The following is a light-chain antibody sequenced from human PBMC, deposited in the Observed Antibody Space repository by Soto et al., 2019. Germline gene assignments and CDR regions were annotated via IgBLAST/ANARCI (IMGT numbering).Light chain of an antibody. CDR3: QQYNNWPYT. Sequence: EIVMTQSPATLSVSPGGRATLSCRASQAIASNVAWYQQKPGQAPRLLIYGASTRATDVPAGFTGSGSRTEFTLTISSLHSEDFAVYFCQQYNNWPYTFGQGTKVEIK. J-gene: IGKJ2*01. CDR2: GAS. CDR1: QAIASN. V-gene: IGKV3-15*01.